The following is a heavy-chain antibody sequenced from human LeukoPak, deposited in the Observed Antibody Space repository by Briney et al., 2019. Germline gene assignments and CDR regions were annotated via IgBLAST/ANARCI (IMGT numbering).Heavy chain of an antibody. J-gene: IGHJ4*02. Sequence: SETLSLTCTVSGGSISSSSYYWSWIRQPPGKGLEWIGYIYYSGSTNYNPSLKSRVTISVDTSKNQFTLKLSSVTAADTAVYYCARGRYGWLPFDYWGQGTLVTVSS. CDR2: IYYSGST. V-gene: IGHV4-61*01. CDR1: GGSISSSSYY. CDR3: ARGRYGWLPFDY. D-gene: IGHD3-16*01.